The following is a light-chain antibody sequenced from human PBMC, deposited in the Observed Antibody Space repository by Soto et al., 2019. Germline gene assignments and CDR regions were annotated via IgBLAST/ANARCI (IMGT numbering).Light chain of an antibody. CDR3: SSYAGSSTL. J-gene: IGLJ2*01. V-gene: IGLV2-14*01. CDR2: EVS. CDR1: SSDVGGYNY. Sequence: QSALTQPASVSGSPGQSITISCTGTSSDVGGYNYVSWYQQHPGKAPKLLIYEVSNRPSGVSNRFSGSKSGITASLTISGLQAEDEADYFCSSYAGSSTLFGGGTKLTVL.